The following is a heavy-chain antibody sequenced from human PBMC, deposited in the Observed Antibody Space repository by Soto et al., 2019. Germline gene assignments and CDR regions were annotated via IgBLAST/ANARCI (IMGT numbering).Heavy chain of an antibody. J-gene: IGHJ4*02. CDR3: ARLSDIWGSKEDHLDY. CDR1: GYTFTSYG. V-gene: IGHV1-18*01. D-gene: IGHD3-16*01. Sequence: ASVKVSCKASGYTFTSYGISWVRQAPGQGLEWMGWISAYNGNTNYAQKLQGRVIMTTDTSTSTAYMELRSLRSDDTAVYYCARLSDIWGSKEDHLDYWGQGTLVTVSS. CDR2: ISAYNGNT.